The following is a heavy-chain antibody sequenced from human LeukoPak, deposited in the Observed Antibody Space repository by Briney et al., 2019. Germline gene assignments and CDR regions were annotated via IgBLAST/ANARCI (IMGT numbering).Heavy chain of an antibody. CDR1: GDSICSYY. J-gene: IGHJ6*02. CDR2: IDYSGSA. CDR3: ARHEVGWKVGGAKYYFAMDV. V-gene: IGHV4-59*08. Sequence: SGTLSLPFTVAGDSICSYYWSWSRRPPGKGGEGIGHIDYSGSANYKPALKSRVTMAVDTPKNQFSLRLSSVTAAATAVYYCARHEVGWKVGGAKYYFAMDVWGQGTTVTVSS. D-gene: IGHD1-26*01.